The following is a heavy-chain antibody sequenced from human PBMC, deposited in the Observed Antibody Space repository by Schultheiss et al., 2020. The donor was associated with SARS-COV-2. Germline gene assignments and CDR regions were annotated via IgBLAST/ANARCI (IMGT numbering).Heavy chain of an antibody. D-gene: IGHD1-26*01. Sequence: SVKVSCKASGGTFSSYAISWVRQAPGQGLEWMGGIIPIFGIANYAQKFQGRVTITADKSTSTAYMELSSLRSEDTAVYYCAKDIGWETWGYYYYGMDVWGQGTTVTVSS. CDR2: IIPIFGIA. CDR1: GGTFSSYA. V-gene: IGHV1-69*10. CDR3: AKDIGWETWGYYYYGMDV. J-gene: IGHJ6*02.